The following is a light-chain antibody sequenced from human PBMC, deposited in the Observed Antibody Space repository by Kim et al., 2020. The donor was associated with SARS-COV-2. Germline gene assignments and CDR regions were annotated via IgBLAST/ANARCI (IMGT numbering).Light chain of an antibody. CDR1: QSVSSN. V-gene: IGKV3-15*01. Sequence: EIVMTQSPATLSVSPGERATLSCRASQSVSSNLAWYQQKPGQAPRLLIYGASTRATGIPARFSGSGSGTEFTLTISSLQSGDFAVYYCQQYNNWPITFGQATRLEIK. CDR2: GAS. J-gene: IGKJ5*01. CDR3: QQYNNWPIT.